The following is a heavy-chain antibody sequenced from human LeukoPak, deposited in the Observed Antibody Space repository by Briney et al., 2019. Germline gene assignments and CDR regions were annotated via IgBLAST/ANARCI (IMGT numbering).Heavy chain of an antibody. J-gene: IGHJ4*02. CDR3: AREAGYSTPSY. CDR1: GGSISSYY. D-gene: IGHD5-18*01. CDR2: IYYSGST. V-gene: IGHV4-59*01. Sequence: SQTLSLTCTVSGGSISSYYWSWIRQPPGKGLEWIGYIYYSGSTNYNPSLKSRVTISVDTSKNPFSLKLSSVTAADTAVYYCAREAGYSTPSYWGQGTLVTVSS.